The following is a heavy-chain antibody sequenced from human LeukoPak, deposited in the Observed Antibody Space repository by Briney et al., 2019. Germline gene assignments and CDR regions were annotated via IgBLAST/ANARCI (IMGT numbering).Heavy chain of an antibody. CDR1: GYTFTNYG. D-gene: IGHD3-3*01. Sequence: ASVKVSCKATGYTFTNYGISWVRQAPGQGLEWMGWISAYNGNTNYAQKLQGRVTMTTDTSTSTAYMELRSLRSDDTAVYYCARDPTYYDFWSGYYTGPYYFDYWGQGTLVTVSS. CDR3: ARDPTYYDFWSGYYTGPYYFDY. CDR2: ISAYNGNT. V-gene: IGHV1-18*01. J-gene: IGHJ4*02.